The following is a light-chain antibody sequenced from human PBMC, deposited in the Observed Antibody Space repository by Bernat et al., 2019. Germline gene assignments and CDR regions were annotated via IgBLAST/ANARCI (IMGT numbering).Light chain of an antibody. Sequence: QSALTQPASVSGSPGQSITISCTGTSSDIGGYNYVSWYQHHPGKAPKLIIYDVSIRPSGVSDRFSGSKSGKKASLTISGLQAEDKADYYCSSYTSSSTLYVFGIGTKVTVL. J-gene: IGLJ1*01. V-gene: IGLV2-14*03. CDR2: DVS. CDR1: SSDIGGYNY. CDR3: SSYTSSSTLYV.